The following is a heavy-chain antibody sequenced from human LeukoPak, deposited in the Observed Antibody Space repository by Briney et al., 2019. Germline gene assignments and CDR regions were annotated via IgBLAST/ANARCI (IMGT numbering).Heavy chain of an antibody. V-gene: IGHV4-30-2*01. D-gene: IGHD6-6*01. CDR2: IYHSGST. J-gene: IGHJ6*03. CDR1: GGSISSSRYY. Sequence: PSETLSLTCTVSGGSISSSRYYWSWIRQPPGKGLEWIGYIYHSGSTYYNPSLKSRVTISADRSKNQFSLKLSSVTAADTAVYYCARKGSSPYYYYYYMDVWGKGTTVTVSS. CDR3: ARKGSSPYYYYYYMDV.